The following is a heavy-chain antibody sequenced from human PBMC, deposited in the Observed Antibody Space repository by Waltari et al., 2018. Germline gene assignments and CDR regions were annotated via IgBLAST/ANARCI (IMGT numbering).Heavy chain of an antibody. V-gene: IGHV3-23*01. D-gene: IGHD2-15*01. Sequence: EVQLLESGGGLVQPGGSLRLSCAASGFTFSSYAMSWVRQAPGKGLELVSAISGSGGSTYYADSVKGRFTISRDNSKNTLYLQMNSLRAEDTAVYYCANPAGCSGGSCYYFDYWGQGTLVTVSS. CDR2: ISGSGGST. CDR3: ANPAGCSGGSCYYFDY. CDR1: GFTFSSYA. J-gene: IGHJ4*02.